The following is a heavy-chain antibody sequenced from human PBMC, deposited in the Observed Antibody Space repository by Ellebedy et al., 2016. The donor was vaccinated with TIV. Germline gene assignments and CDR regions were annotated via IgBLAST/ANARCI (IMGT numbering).Heavy chain of an antibody. Sequence: AASVKVSCKASGYTFTGYYIQWVRQAPGQGLEWMGWINPDSGDPHYAQKFQGRVTMTRDTSVNTAYLEVSRLRSDDTAVYFCARGFHNYLDYWGQGTQVTVPS. CDR1: GYTFTGYY. CDR2: INPDSGDP. D-gene: IGHD3-3*01. J-gene: IGHJ4*02. CDR3: ARGFHNYLDY. V-gene: IGHV1-2*02.